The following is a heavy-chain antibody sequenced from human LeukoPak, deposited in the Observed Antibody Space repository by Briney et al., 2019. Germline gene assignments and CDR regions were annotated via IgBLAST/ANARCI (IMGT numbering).Heavy chain of an antibody. CDR2: IYHSGST. Sequence: SGTLSLTCAVSGGSISSSNWWSWVRQPPGKGLEWIGEIYHSGSTNYNPSLKSRVTISVDKSKNQFSLKLSSVAAADTAVYYCARNYGSGSSDRFDPWGQGTLVTVSS. CDR1: GGSISSSNW. V-gene: IGHV4-4*02. CDR3: ARNYGSGSSDRFDP. J-gene: IGHJ5*02. D-gene: IGHD3-10*01.